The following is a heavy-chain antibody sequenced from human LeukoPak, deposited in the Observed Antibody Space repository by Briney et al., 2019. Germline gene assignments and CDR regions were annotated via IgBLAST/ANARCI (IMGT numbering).Heavy chain of an antibody. CDR2: IIPIFGTA. CDR1: GGTFSSYA. V-gene: IGHV1-69*05. CDR3: ARVSGSYFIFDY. Sequence: GASVKVSCKASGGTFSSYAISWVRQAPGQGLEWMGGIIPIFGTANYAQKFQGRVAITTDESTSTAYMELSSLRSEDTAVYYCARVSGSYFIFDYWGQGTLVTVSS. J-gene: IGHJ4*02. D-gene: IGHD1-26*01.